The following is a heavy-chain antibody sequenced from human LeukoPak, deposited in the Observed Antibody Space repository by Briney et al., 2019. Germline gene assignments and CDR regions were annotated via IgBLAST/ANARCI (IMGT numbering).Heavy chain of an antibody. CDR1: GGSISSSSYY. J-gene: IGHJ4*02. V-gene: IGHV4-39*07. Sequence: SETLSLTCTVSGGSISSSSYYWGWIRQPPGEGLEWIGSIYYSGSTYYNPSLKSRVTISVDTSKNQFSLKLSSVTAADTAVYYCARVTTRETNLDYWGQGTLVTVSS. D-gene: IGHD3-22*01. CDR2: IYYSGST. CDR3: ARVTTRETNLDY.